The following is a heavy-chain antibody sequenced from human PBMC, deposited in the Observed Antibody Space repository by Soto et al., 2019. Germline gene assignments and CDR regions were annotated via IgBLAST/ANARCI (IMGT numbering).Heavy chain of an antibody. V-gene: IGHV5-51*01. CDR2: IKPGGSDL. Sequence: GQSLKLYGTCVGYRLHSAWIGWVRQMPGKGLEWMGIIKPGGSDLRYSPSFRGQVTISADAAVNTAYLQWDSLKASDTAMYYCARQITYSCDGWGQGTLVTVS. CDR1: GYRLHSAW. J-gene: IGHJ4*02. CDR3: ARQITYSCDG. D-gene: IGHD4-4*01.